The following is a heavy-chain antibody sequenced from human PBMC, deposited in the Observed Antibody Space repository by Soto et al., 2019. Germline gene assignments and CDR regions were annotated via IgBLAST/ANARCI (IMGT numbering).Heavy chain of an antibody. CDR3: ARLTGGTYLSFYYYIGV. CDR2: IYYSGTT. Sequence: QVQLQESVPGLVKPSETLSLTCTVSGGSISGYYWSWIRQPPGKGLEWIGYIYYSGTTNYDPSLKSRVTMSVDTSKNQFSLKLSSVTAADTAVYYCARLTGGTYLSFYYYIGVWGKGTTVTVSS. J-gene: IGHJ6*03. V-gene: IGHV4-59*01. CDR1: GGSISGYY. D-gene: IGHD2-8*02.